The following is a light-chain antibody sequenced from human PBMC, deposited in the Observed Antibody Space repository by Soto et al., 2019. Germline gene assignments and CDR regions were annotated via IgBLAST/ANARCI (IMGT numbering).Light chain of an antibody. V-gene: IGLV2-14*01. CDR2: EVS. CDR3: SSYTRSSTLV. CDR1: SSDVGAHKF. Sequence: QSVLTQPASVSGSPGQSITISCTGTSSDVGAHKFVSWYQQHPGKAPKLIFYEVSNRPSGVSNRFSGSKSGNTASLTISGLQAEDEADYYCSSYTRSSTLVFGGGTK. J-gene: IGLJ2*01.